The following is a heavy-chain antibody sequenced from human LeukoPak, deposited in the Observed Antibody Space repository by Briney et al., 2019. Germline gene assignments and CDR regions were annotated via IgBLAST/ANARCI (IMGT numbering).Heavy chain of an antibody. CDR1: GFTFSSYS. V-gene: IGHV3-21*01. CDR3: AGEVDYYDSSGYPDY. J-gene: IGHJ4*02. D-gene: IGHD3-22*01. CDR2: ISSSSSYI. Sequence: GGSLRLSCAASGFTFSSYSMNWVRQAPGKGLEWVSSISSSSSYIYYADSVKGRFTISRDNAKNSLYLQMNSLRAEDTAVYYCAGEVDYYDSSGYPDYWGQGTLVTVSS.